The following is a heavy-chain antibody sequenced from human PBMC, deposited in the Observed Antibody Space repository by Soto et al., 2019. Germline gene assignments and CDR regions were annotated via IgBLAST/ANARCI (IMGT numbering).Heavy chain of an antibody. Sequence: QVHLVQSGAEVKKPGASVKVSCKTSGYTFTRYVMHWVRQAPGQRLEWMGWINADNGNTKYSQKFQGRVTITRDTSASTTYMDLTRLRSEDTAVYYCARGSSQYLVVFGWFDPWGQGTEVTVSS. CDR2: INADNGNT. CDR3: ARGSSQYLVVFGWFDP. J-gene: IGHJ5*02. CDR1: GYTFTRYV. D-gene: IGHD2-8*02. V-gene: IGHV1-3*01.